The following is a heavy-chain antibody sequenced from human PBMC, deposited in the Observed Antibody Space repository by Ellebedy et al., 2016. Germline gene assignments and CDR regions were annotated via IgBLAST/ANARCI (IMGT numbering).Heavy chain of an antibody. CDR1: GLSLSNFF. D-gene: IGHD4-17*01. J-gene: IGHJ4*02. CDR2: LSGDGTTT. V-gene: IGHV3-23*01. Sequence: GGSLRLXXTASGLSLSNFFMSWIRQAPGKGLEWVSTLSGDGTTTYFADSVKGRFTISKDNFRNTVYLQMNSLRTEDTAVYYCYYGHYSASWGQGTLVTVSS. CDR3: YYGHYSAS.